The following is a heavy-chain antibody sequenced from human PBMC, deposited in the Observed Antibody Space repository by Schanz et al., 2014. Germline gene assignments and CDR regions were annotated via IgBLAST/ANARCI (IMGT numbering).Heavy chain of an antibody. D-gene: IGHD3-3*01. CDR3: ARPIYDLWSGSFDY. CDR2: IRYDGSNQ. CDR1: GFSFSGSG. V-gene: IGHV3-30*02. Sequence: QVHLVESGGGVVQPGGSLRLSCAASGFSFSGSGMHWVRRAPGKGLEWVAFIRYDGSNQYYADSVKGRFTISRDNSKNTLYLQMNSLRAEDTAVYYCARPIYDLWSGSFDYWGQGTLVTVSS. J-gene: IGHJ4*02.